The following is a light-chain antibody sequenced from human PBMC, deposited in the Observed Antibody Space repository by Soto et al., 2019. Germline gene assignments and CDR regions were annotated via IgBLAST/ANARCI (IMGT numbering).Light chain of an antibody. V-gene: IGKV3-20*01. CDR2: GAS. Sequence: IVLTHSPGTLSLSPWERATLSCRASQSVSNNYLAWYQQKPGQAPRLLIYGASNRATGIPDRFSSSGSGTDFTLTISRLEPEDFAVYYCQQYGSSGTFGQGTKVDIK. CDR3: QQYGSSGT. CDR1: QSVSNNY. J-gene: IGKJ1*01.